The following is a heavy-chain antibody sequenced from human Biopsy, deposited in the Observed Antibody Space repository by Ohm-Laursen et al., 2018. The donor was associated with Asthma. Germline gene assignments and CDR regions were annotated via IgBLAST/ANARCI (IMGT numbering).Heavy chain of an antibody. D-gene: IGHD6-13*01. Sequence: ASVKVSCKASGYPFIGYHIHWMRQAPGQGLEWMGRINPNSGATNYAQKFQGRVTMTRDTSISSAYMEVSRLRSDDTAVYYCARGQKSAGDRWFDPWGQGTLVTVSS. V-gene: IGHV1-2*06. J-gene: IGHJ5*02. CDR1: GYPFIGYH. CDR2: INPNSGAT. CDR3: ARGQKSAGDRWFDP.